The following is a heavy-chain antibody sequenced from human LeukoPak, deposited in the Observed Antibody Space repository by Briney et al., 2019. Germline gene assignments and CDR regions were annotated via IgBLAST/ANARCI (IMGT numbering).Heavy chain of an antibody. V-gene: IGHV1-2*02. CDR2: IGPHSTFT. J-gene: IGHJ4*02. Sequence: KVTCESFGLTFTEQYINVVREGRGKGLEWMGYIGPHSTFTSSPQEFQGRVTMTRDASMSTAYMELTRLTSDDTAVYYCVREGEGPLSKDFDYWGQGTLVTVSS. CDR1: GLTFTEQY. D-gene: IGHD2/OR15-2a*01. CDR3: VREGEGPLSKDFDY.